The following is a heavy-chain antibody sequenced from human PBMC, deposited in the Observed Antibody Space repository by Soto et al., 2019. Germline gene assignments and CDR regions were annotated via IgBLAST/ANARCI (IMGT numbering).Heavy chain of an antibody. Sequence: QVQLVESGGGVVQPGRSLRLSCAASGFTFSSYAMHWVRQAPGKGLEWVAVISYDGSNKYYADSVKGRFTISRDNSKNTLYLQMNSLRAEDTAVYYCARVLAAAAGKGDYWGQGTLVTVSS. D-gene: IGHD6-13*01. V-gene: IGHV3-30-3*01. CDR3: ARVLAAAAGKGDY. J-gene: IGHJ4*02. CDR2: ISYDGSNK. CDR1: GFTFSSYA.